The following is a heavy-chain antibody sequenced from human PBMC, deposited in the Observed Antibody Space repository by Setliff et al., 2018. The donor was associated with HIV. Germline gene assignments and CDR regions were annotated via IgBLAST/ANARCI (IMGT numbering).Heavy chain of an antibody. Sequence: ASVKVSCKAAGFSFDDYYIHGVRQAPGKGLEWMGWINPNSSDTNYAQKFQGRVTMTRDTSISTAYMDLSRLRSDDTAVYYCARSVPPIPSGEPDYWGQGTLVTVSS. V-gene: IGHV1-2*02. CDR1: GFSFDDYY. CDR2: INPNSSDT. CDR3: ARSVPPIPSGEPDY. D-gene: IGHD4-17*01. J-gene: IGHJ4*02.